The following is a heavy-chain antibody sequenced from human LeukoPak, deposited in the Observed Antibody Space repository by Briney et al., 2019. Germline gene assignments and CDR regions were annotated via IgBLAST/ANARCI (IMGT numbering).Heavy chain of an antibody. V-gene: IGHV4-59*08. Sequence: SETLSLTCTVSGGSISRNYWSWIRQAPGKGLEWIGYIHYSGRANYNPSLKSRVTMSADTSKNQFSLEVNSVTATDTAVYYCASYLTIGGNSYGFDYWGQGALVTVSS. CDR3: ASYLTIGGNSYGFDY. CDR2: IHYSGRA. D-gene: IGHD5-18*01. CDR1: GGSISRNY. J-gene: IGHJ4*02.